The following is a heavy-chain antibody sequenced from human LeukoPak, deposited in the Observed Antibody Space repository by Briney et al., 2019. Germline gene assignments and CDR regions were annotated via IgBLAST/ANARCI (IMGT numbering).Heavy chain of an antibody. J-gene: IGHJ4*02. CDR1: GGTFSSYT. CDR3: ARDPIVVLKNQPYYFDY. Sequence: SVKVSCKASGGTFSSYTISWVRQAPGQGLEWMGRIIPILGIANYAQKFQGRVTITADKSTSTAYMELSSLRSEDTAVYYCARDPIVVLKNQPYYFDYWGQGTLVTVSS. CDR2: IIPILGIA. D-gene: IGHD2-21*01. V-gene: IGHV1-69*04.